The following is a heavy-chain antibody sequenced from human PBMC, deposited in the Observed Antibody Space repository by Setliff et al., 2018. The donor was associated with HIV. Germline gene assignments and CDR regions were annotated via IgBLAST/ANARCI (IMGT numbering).Heavy chain of an antibody. CDR1: GGSIGIGGFY. CDR2: VYYTGKT. D-gene: IGHD2-2*01. J-gene: IGHJ3*02. V-gene: IGHV4-31*03. Sequence: PSETLSLTCSVSGGSIGIGGFYYSWIRHRPGKGLEWIGTVYYTGKTYYNPSLQSRLPMSADTSKNQFSLKMRSVTAADTAVYFCARDLHANYHVVDIWGPGTMVTVSS. CDR3: ARDLHANYHVVDI.